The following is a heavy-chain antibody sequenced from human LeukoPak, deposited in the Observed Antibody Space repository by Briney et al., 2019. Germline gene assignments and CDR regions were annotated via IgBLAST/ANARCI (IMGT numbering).Heavy chain of an antibody. CDR1: GGSISSYY. D-gene: IGHD4-17*01. CDR3: ARGESTTEPFDP. Sequence: PSETLSLTCTVSGGSISSYYWSWIRQPPGKGLEWIGYIYYSGSTNYNPPLKSRVTISVDTSKNQFSLKLSSVTAADTAVYYCARGESTTEPFDPWGQGTLVTVSS. CDR2: IYYSGST. J-gene: IGHJ5*02. V-gene: IGHV4-59*01.